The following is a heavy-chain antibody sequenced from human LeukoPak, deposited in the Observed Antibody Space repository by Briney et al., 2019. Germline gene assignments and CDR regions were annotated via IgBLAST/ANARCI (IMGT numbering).Heavy chain of an antibody. V-gene: IGHV3-30*02. J-gene: IGHJ4*02. D-gene: IGHD1-26*01. CDR1: EFSVGSNY. CDR3: ANKEVGATAGFDY. CDR2: IRYDGSNK. Sequence: PGGSLRLSCAASEFSVGSNYMTWVRQAPGKGLEWVAFIRYDGSNKYYADSVKGRFTISRDNSKNTLYLQMNSLRAEDTAVYYCANKEVGATAGFDYWGQGTLVTVSS.